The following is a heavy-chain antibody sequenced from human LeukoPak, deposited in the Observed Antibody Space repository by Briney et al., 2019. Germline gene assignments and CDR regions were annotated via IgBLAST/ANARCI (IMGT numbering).Heavy chain of an antibody. CDR1: GGSISSYY. Sequence: SETLSLTCTVSGGSISSYYWSWIRQPAGKGLEWIGEINHSGSTNYNPSLKSRVTISVDTSKNQFSLKLSSVTAADTAVYYCAMSITMIIVIVKRPPTIGYWGQGTLVTVSS. V-gene: IGHV4-34*01. D-gene: IGHD3-22*01. CDR2: INHSGST. J-gene: IGHJ4*02. CDR3: AMSITMIIVIVKRPPTIGY.